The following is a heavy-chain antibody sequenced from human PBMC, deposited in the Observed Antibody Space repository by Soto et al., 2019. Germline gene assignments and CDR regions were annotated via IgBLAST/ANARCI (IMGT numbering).Heavy chain of an antibody. CDR2: INHSGST. CDR1: GGSFSGYY. V-gene: IGHV4-34*01. D-gene: IGHD4-17*01. CDR3: AGGGFLPTRAD. Sequence: SETLSLTCAVYGGSFSGYYWSWIRQPPGKGLEWIGEINHSGSTNYNPSLKSRVTISVDTSKNQLSLKLSSVTAADTAVYYCAGGGFLPTRADWGQGTLVTVSS. J-gene: IGHJ4*02.